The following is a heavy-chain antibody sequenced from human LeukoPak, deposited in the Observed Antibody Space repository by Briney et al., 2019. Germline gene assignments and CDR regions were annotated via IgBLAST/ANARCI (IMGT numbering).Heavy chain of an antibody. D-gene: IGHD3-3*01. Sequence: GGSLRLSCAASGFTFSSYAMCWVRQAPGKGLEWVSAISGSGGSTAYADSVKGRFTISRDNSKNTLYLQMNSLRAEDTAVYYCAKETEFGVLILSYMDVWGKGTTVTASS. V-gene: IGHV3-23*01. CDR3: AKETEFGVLILSYMDV. CDR1: GFTFSSYA. CDR2: ISGSGGST. J-gene: IGHJ6*03.